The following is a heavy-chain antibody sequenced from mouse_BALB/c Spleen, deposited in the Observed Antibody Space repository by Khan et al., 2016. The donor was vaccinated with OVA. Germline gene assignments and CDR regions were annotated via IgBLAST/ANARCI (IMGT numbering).Heavy chain of an antibody. CDR3: ARGRAY. CDR1: GYSLTSNYA. CDR2: INYSGST. V-gene: IGHV3-2*02. Sequence: EVQLQESGPGLVKPSQSLSLTCTVTGYSLTSNYAWIWIRQFPGNKLEWMGYINYSGSTSYTPSLKSRISITRDTSKNQFFLQLNSVTTEDTATYFCARGRAYWGQGTLVTVSA. J-gene: IGHJ3*01. D-gene: IGHD3-3*01.